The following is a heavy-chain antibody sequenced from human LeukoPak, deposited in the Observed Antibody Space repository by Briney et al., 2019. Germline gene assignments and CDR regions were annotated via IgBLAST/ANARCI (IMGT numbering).Heavy chain of an antibody. J-gene: IGHJ4*02. CDR1: GFSFSDYA. D-gene: IGHD1-1*01. V-gene: IGHV3-23*01. CDR3: AKANWVSNADAVW. CDR2: IRGSGET. Sequence: PGGSLRLSCAASGFSFSDYAMSWVRQAPARGPEWVSSIRGSGETFYADSVRGRFTLSRDDSRNTVYLQLNNSRVEDTAIYYCAKANWVSNADAVWWGQGTQVTVSS.